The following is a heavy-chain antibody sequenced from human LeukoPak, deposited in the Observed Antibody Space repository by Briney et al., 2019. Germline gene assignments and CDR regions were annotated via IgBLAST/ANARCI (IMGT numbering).Heavy chain of an antibody. V-gene: IGHV3-23*01. D-gene: IGHD3-3*01. CDR3: AKDLSLFTIFGVAYLGAFDI. J-gene: IGHJ3*02. CDR1: GFTFSSYA. CDR2: ISGSGGST. Sequence: GGSLRLSCAASGFTFSSYAMSWVRQAPGKGLEWVSAISGSGGSTYYADSVKGRFTISRDNSKNTLYLQMNSLRAEDTAVYYCAKDLSLFTIFGVAYLGAFDIWGQGTMVTVSS.